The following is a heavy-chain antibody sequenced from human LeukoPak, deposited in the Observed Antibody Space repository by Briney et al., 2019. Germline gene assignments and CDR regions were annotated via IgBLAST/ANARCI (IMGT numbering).Heavy chain of an antibody. V-gene: IGHV3-23*01. CDR1: GFTFSSYA. CDR3: TPHNLMTTEVSRFDS. CDR2: IGGSGGGT. D-gene: IGHD4-23*01. Sequence: GGSLRLSCAASGFTFSSYAMSWVRQAPGKGLEWVSGIGGSGGGTFYADSVKGRFTISRDNSKNTLYLQMNSLRTEDSAVYYCTPHNLMTTEVSRFDSWGQGTLVTVSS. J-gene: IGHJ4*02.